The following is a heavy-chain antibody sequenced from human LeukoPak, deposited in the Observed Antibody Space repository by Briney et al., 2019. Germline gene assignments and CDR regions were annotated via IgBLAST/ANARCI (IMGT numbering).Heavy chain of an antibody. Sequence: SETLSLTCSVSGASIRSSSYYWGWIREPPGKGLEWIGSINHGGNTFYNPSLESRVTMSVDTSKNQFSLKLTSVTAADTAVYYCARGRDYYGSGSYRRGYYYGMDVWGQGTTVIVSS. CDR3: ARGRDYYGSGSYRRGYYYGMDV. V-gene: IGHV4-39*07. CDR2: INHGGNT. D-gene: IGHD3-10*01. J-gene: IGHJ6*02. CDR1: GASIRSSSYY.